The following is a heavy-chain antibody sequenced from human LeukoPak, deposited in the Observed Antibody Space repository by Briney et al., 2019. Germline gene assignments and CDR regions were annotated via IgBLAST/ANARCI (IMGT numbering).Heavy chain of an antibody. V-gene: IGHV3-30*04. CDR2: IRYDGSNK. Sequence: PGRSLRLSCAASGFTFSSYAMHWVRQAPGKGLEWVAFIRYDGSNKYYADSVKGRFTISRDNSKNTLYLQMNSLRAEDTAVYYCANGGTDYFDYWGQGTLVTVSS. J-gene: IGHJ4*02. D-gene: IGHD4-23*01. CDR1: GFTFSSYA. CDR3: ANGGTDYFDY.